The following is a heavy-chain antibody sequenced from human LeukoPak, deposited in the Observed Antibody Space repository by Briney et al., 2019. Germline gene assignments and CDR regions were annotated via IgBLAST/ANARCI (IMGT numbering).Heavy chain of an antibody. D-gene: IGHD5-18*01. V-gene: IGHV3-30*04. Sequence: GGSLRLSCAASGFTFSSYAMHWVRQAPGKGLEWVAVISYDGSNKYYADSVKGRFTISRDNSKNTLYLQMNSLRAEDTAAYYCARDTYSYGLSYYYYYYMDVWGKGTTITISS. J-gene: IGHJ6*03. CDR1: GFTFSSYA. CDR3: ARDTYSYGLSYYYYYYMDV. CDR2: ISYDGSNK.